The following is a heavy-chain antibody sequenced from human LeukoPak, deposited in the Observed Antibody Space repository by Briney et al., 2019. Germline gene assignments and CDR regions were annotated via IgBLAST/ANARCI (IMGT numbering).Heavy chain of an antibody. V-gene: IGHV1-69*05. CDR3: ARGKWYSSSWYSLPFYFDY. D-gene: IGHD6-13*01. Sequence: ASVKVSCKASGGTFSSYAISWVRQAPGQGLEWMGGIIPIFGTANYAQKFQGRVTITTDESTSTAYMELSSLRSEDTTVYYCARGKWYSSSWYSLPFYFDYWGQGTLVTVSS. CDR1: GGTFSSYA. CDR2: IIPIFGTA. J-gene: IGHJ4*02.